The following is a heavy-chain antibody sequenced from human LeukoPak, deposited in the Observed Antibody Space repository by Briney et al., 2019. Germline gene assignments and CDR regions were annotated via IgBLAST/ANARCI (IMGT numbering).Heavy chain of an antibody. J-gene: IGHJ4*02. Sequence: SVKVSCTASVGTFSTYAISWVRQAPGQGREWMGRIIPVLGIANYAQKFQGRVTIPADKSTSTAYMELSSLRSEDTAVYYCARGMVAVVTTDYWGQGTLVTVSS. D-gene: IGHD4-23*01. CDR2: IIPVLGIA. CDR1: VGTFSTYA. V-gene: IGHV1-69*04. CDR3: ARGMVAVVTTDY.